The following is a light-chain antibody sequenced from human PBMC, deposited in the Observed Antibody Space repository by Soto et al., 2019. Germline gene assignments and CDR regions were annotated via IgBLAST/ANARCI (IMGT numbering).Light chain of an antibody. V-gene: IGKV3-11*01. CDR2: DAS. CDR1: QSVSSY. J-gene: IGKJ4*01. CDR3: QERSNWPPLT. Sequence: EIVLTQSPATLSLSPGERATLSCRASQSVSSYLAWYQQKPGQAPRLLIYDASNRATGIPARFSGSGSGTYITLTTRSLEPEDFAVYYCQERSNWPPLTFGGGTKVEIK.